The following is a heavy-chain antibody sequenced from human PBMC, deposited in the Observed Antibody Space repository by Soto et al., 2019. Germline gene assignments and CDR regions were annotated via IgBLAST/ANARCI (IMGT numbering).Heavy chain of an antibody. CDR1: GGSFSDYY. D-gene: IGHD6-13*01. CDR2: INHSGST. CDR3: ARGWYPDY. V-gene: IGHV4-34*01. Sequence: QVQLQQWGAGLLKPSETLSLTCAVYGGSFSDYYWSWIRQPPGKGLEWIGEINHSGSTNYNPSLKSRVTISVDTSMNQFSLKLSSVTAADTAVYYCARGWYPDYWGQGTLVTVSS. J-gene: IGHJ4*02.